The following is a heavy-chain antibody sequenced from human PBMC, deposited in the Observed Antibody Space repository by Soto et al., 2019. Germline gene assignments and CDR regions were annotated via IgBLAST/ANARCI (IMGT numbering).Heavy chain of an antibody. CDR2: IYYSGST. J-gene: IGHJ4*02. D-gene: IGHD6-19*01. CDR1: GGSVSRGIYY. Sequence: SETLSLTCAVSGGSVSRGIYYWNWIRQPPGKGLEWIGYIYYSGSTNYNPSLKSRVTISVDTSKNQFSLRLSSVTAADTAVYYCARDPLISVAGGFDYWGQGKLVTVSS. CDR3: ARDPLISVAGGFDY. V-gene: IGHV4-61*01.